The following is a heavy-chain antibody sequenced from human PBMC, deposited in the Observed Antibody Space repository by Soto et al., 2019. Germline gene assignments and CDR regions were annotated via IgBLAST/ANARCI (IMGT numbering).Heavy chain of an antibody. V-gene: IGHV4-59*13. D-gene: IGHD3-9*01. CDR1: GGSINAFY. CDR3: VRGWDDLLTGVWLSFDY. Sequence: QVHLQESGPKQVKSSETLSLTCTVSGGSINAFYWNWIRQAPGKGLEWIGYISWSGNTNYSTSLRSRVTMSVDTSTNQSSLSLKSVTAADTAVYYGVRGWDDLLTGVWLSFDYWGRGTPVTVPS. J-gene: IGHJ4*02. CDR2: ISWSGNT.